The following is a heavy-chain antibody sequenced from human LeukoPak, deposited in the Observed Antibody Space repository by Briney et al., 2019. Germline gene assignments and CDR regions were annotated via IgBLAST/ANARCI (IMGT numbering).Heavy chain of an antibody. Sequence: SGTLSLTCAVSGGSISSSNWWSWVRQPPGKGLEWIGEIYHSGSTNYNPSLKSRVTISVDKSKNQFSLKLSSVTAADTAVYYCGRDCRRSGLAAAGFDPWGQGTLVTVSS. CDR2: IYHSGST. V-gene: IGHV4-4*02. CDR1: GGSISSSNW. J-gene: IGHJ5*02. D-gene: IGHD6-13*01. CDR3: GRDCRRSGLAAAGFDP.